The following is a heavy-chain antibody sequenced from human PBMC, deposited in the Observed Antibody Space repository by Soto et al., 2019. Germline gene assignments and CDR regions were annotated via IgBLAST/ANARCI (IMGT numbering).Heavy chain of an antibody. CDR2: IIAYNGNT. V-gene: IGHV1-18*04. CDR3: ARDKDYYDSSGYYPVLVGYYYYGMDV. Sequence: ASLKVSCKSSGYTFTSYGISWVRQAPGQGLDWMGWIIAYNGNTNYSQKLQGRVTMTTDTSTSTAYMELRSLRSDDTAVYYCARDKDYYDSSGYYPVLVGYYYYGMDVWGQGTTVTVSS. J-gene: IGHJ6*02. CDR1: GYTFTSYG. D-gene: IGHD3-22*01.